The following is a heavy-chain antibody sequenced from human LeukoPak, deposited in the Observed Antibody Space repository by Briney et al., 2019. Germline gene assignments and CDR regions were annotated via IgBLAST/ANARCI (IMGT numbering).Heavy chain of an antibody. CDR2: IKEDGSEK. CDR3: VRSYDY. Sequence: GGSLRLSCAASGFTLSSSWMTWVRQAPGKGLEWVANIKEDGSEKYYEDSVKGRFNIPRDNAANSLYLQMGRLRGEDTAVYYCVRSYDYWGQGTLVTVSS. CDR1: GFTLSSSW. V-gene: IGHV3-7*05. J-gene: IGHJ4*02.